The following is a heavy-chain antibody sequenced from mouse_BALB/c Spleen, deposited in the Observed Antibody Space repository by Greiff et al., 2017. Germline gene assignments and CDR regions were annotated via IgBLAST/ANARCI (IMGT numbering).Heavy chain of an antibody. CDR1: GFTFSSYG. CDR2: INSNGGST. CDR3: ARDGSPFAY. Sequence: EVKLQESGGGLVQPGGSLKLSCAASGFTFSSYGMSWVRQTPDKRLELVATINSNGGSTYYPDSVKGRFTISRDNAKNTLYLQMSSLKSEDTAMYYCARDGSPFAYGGQGTLVTVSA. J-gene: IGHJ3*01. V-gene: IGHV5-6-3*01.